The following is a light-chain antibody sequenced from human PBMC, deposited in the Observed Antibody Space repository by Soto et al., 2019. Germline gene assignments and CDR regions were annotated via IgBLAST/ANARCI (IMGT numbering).Light chain of an antibody. CDR1: SSDVGGYNY. CDR2: DVS. V-gene: IGLV2-14*01. CDR3: SSYTSTRSLV. Sequence: QSALTQPAAVSGSPGQSITISCTGSSSDVGGYNYVSCYQQHPGKAPKLMIYDVSDRPSGVSKRFSGSKSGNTSSLTISGLQAEDEADYYCSSYTSTRSLVFGGGTKLTVL. J-gene: IGLJ2*01.